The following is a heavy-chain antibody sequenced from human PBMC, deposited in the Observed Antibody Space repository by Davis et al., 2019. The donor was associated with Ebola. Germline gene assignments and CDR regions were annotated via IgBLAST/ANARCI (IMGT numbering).Heavy chain of an antibody. CDR1: GFTFSSYG. CDR2: ISYDGSNK. CDR3: AKDSDYSNQYYFDY. V-gene: IGHV3-30*18. D-gene: IGHD4-11*01. J-gene: IGHJ4*02. Sequence: GESLKISCAASGFTFSSYGMHWVRQAPGKGLEWVAVISYDGSNKYYADSVKGRFTISRDNSKNTLYLQMNSLRAEDTAVYYCAKDSDYSNQYYFDYWGQGTLVTVSS.